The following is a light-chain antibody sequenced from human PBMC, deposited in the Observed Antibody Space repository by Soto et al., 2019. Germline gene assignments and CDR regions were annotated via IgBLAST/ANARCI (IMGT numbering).Light chain of an antibody. Sequence: QSALTQPRSVSGSPGQSVTISCTGTSSDVGDYNYVSWYQQHPGKAPKFIIYEVSKRPSGVPDRFSGSKSGNTASLTISGLQAEEEDDYYCCSYAGTYTVVFGGGTKLTVL. J-gene: IGLJ2*01. CDR3: CSYAGTYTVV. CDR2: EVS. V-gene: IGLV2-11*01. CDR1: SSDVGDYNY.